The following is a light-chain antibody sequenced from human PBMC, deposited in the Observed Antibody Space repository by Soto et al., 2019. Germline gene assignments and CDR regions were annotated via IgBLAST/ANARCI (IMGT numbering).Light chain of an antibody. V-gene: IGKV3-20*01. CDR1: QTVNSDY. J-gene: IGKJ1*01. Sequence: EIVFTQASSTLSLSPGGTATLSCRGSQTVNSDYLAWFQQRPGQAPRLLIFATSRRATDIPDRFSGSGSGTDFTLAIRRLEPEDFAVYYCHQFGYSPRTFGQGTKVDI. CDR2: ATS. CDR3: HQFGYSPRT.